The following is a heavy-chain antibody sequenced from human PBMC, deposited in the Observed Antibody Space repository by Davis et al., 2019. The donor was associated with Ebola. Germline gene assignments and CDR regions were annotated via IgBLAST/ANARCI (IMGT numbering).Heavy chain of an antibody. J-gene: IGHJ4*02. V-gene: IGHV3-48*04. Sequence: GESLKISCAASGFTFSSYWMHWVRQAPGKGLEWVSYISSSGSTIYYADSVKGRFTISRDNRGNTLHLQMNSLRVEDTAVYYCTRGYSDSDYWGQGTLVTVSS. CDR2: ISSSGSTI. CDR3: TRGYSDSDY. CDR1: GFTFSSYW. D-gene: IGHD4-11*01.